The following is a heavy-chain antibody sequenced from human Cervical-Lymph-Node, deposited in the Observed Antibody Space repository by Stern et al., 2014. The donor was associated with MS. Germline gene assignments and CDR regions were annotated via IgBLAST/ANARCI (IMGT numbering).Heavy chain of an antibody. CDR2: IYYSGST. V-gene: IGHV4-30-4*01. CDR1: GGSISSGDYY. CDR3: ASANCSSTSCPNWFDP. J-gene: IGHJ5*02. D-gene: IGHD2-2*01. Sequence: VQLEESGPGLVKPSQTLSLTCTVSGGSISSGDYYWSWIRQPPGKGLEWIGYIYYSGSTYYNPSLKSRATISVDTSKNQFSLKLSSVTAADTAVYYCASANCSSTSCPNWFDPWGQGTLVTVSS.